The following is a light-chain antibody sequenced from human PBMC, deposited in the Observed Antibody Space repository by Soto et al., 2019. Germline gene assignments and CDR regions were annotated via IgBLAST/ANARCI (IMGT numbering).Light chain of an antibody. V-gene: IGKV3-20*01. CDR3: QQYDSFSVT. CDR2: DAS. CDR1: QTVNNNY. J-gene: IGKJ1*01. Sequence: EIVLTQSPGTLSLSPGERATLSCRSSQTVNNNYLAWYQQKPGQAPRLLLFDASTRATGIPDRFSGSGSGTDFTLTISSLQPDDFATYYCQQYDSFSVTFGQGTKVDIK.